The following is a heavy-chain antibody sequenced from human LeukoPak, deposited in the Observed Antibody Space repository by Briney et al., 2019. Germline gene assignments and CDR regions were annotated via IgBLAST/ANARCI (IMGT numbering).Heavy chain of an antibody. J-gene: IGHJ4*02. Sequence: GGSLRLSCAASGFTFSSYGMHWVRQAPGKGLVWVAVISYDGSNKYYADSVKGRFTISRDNSKNTLYLQMNSLRAEDTAVYYCARSGGAFGGVISYWGQGTLVTVSS. V-gene: IGHV3-30*03. CDR1: GFTFSSYG. CDR2: ISYDGSNK. D-gene: IGHD3-16*01. CDR3: ARSGGAFGGVISY.